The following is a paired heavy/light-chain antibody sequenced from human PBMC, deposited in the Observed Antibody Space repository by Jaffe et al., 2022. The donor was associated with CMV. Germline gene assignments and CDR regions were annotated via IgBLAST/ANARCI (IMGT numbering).Light chain of an antibody. CDR2: AAS. CDR3: QQSYSTLQG. V-gene: IGKV1-39*01. J-gene: IGKJ3*01. CDR1: QSISSY. Sequence: DIQMTQSPSSLSASVGDRVTITCRASQSISSYLNWYQQKPGKAPKLLIYAASSLQSGVPSRFSGSGSGTDFTLTISSLQPEDFATYYCQQSYSTLQGFGPGTKVDIK.
Heavy chain of an antibody. J-gene: IGHJ4*02. V-gene: IGHV3-48*02. CDR1: GFTFSSYS. CDR3: ARAHRLPIVGATTRGNYFDY. Sequence: EVQLVESGGGLVQPGGSLRLSCAASGFTFSSYSMNWVRQAPGKGLEWVSYISSSSSTIYYADSVKGRFTISRDNAKNSLYLQMNSLRDEDTAVYYCARAHRLPIVGATTRGNYFDYWGQGTLVTVSS. CDR2: ISSSSSTI. D-gene: IGHD1-26*01.